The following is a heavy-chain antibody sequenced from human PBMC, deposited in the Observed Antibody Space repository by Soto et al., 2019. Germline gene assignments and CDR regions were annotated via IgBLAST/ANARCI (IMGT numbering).Heavy chain of an antibody. V-gene: IGHV1-69*02. D-gene: IGHD1-1*01. CDR2: IIPILGIA. CDR1: GGTFSSYT. Sequence: QVQLVQSGAEVKKPGSSVKVSCKASGGTFSSYTISWVRQAPGRGLEWMGRIIPILGIANYAQKFQGRVTITADKSTSTAYMELSSLRSEDTAVYYCATRRRTERGMYGMDVWGQGTTVTVSS. CDR3: ATRRRTERGMYGMDV. J-gene: IGHJ6*02.